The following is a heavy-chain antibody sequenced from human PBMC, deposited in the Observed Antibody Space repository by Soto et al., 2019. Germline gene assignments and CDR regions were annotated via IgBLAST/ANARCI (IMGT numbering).Heavy chain of an antibody. CDR2: INAGNGNT. CDR1: GYTFTSYA. D-gene: IGHD6-13*01. J-gene: IGHJ6*02. V-gene: IGHV1-3*01. Sequence: GASVKVSCKASGYTFTSYAMHWVRQAPGQRLEWMGWINAGNGNTKYSQKFQGRVTITRDTSASTAYMELSSLRSEDTAVYYCARVIRGGYSSRPIYYYYGMDVWGQGTTVTVSS. CDR3: ARVIRGGYSSRPIYYYYGMDV.